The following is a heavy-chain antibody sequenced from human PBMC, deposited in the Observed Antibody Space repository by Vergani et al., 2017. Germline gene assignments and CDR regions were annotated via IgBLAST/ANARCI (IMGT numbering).Heavy chain of an antibody. Sequence: VDLVESGGGLAQPGGSLRLSCEASGFSFPGYAMSWVRQAPGKGLEWVAFIGHDATYKYLADSVRGRFSISRDNSGNAMYLQMTSLRGEDTAVYYCANECGENCSWDYWGQGTLVSVAS. CDR2: IGHDATYK. V-gene: IGHV3-30*02. D-gene: IGHD2-21*01. J-gene: IGHJ4*02. CDR3: ANECGENCSWDY. CDR1: GFSFPGYA.